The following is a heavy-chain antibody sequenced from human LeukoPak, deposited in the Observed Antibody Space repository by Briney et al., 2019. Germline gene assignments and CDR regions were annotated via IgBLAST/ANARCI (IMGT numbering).Heavy chain of an antibody. J-gene: IGHJ4*02. Sequence: TSETLSLTCTVSGGSISSYYWSWIRQPPGKGLEWIGYIYYTGSTHYNPSLKSRVTISVDTSKNQFSLKLSSVTAADTAVYYCARGAKDIVVVPAAIRRRGSFDYWGQGTLVTVSS. CDR2: IYYTGST. CDR3: ARGAKDIVVVPAAIRRRGSFDY. V-gene: IGHV4-59*12. CDR1: GGSISSYY. D-gene: IGHD2-2*02.